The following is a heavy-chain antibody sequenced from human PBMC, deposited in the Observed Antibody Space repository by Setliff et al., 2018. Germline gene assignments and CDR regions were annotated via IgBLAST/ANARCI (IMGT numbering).Heavy chain of an antibody. CDR3: ARDGHNVYYFDY. CDR1: GFSFSNYW. D-gene: IGHD1-1*01. Sequence: RLSCAASGFSFSNYWMHWVRQAPGKGLVWVSRINSDGSSTNYADSVKGQFTVSRDNAKNTLYLQMNSLRAEDTAVYYCARDGHNVYYFDYWGLGTLVNVSS. J-gene: IGHJ4*02. V-gene: IGHV3-74*01. CDR2: INSDGSST.